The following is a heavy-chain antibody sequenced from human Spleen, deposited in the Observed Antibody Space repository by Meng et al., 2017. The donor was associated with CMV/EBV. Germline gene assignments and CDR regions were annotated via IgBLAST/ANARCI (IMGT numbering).Heavy chain of an antibody. J-gene: IGHJ4*02. CDR2: IVVGSGNT. Sequence: SVKVSCKVSGFTFTTSAVQWVRQARGQRLEWIGWIVVGSGNTNYAQKFQERVTITRDMSTSTAYMELSSLRSEDPAVYYCAAEGSSDYFDYWGQGTLVTVSS. D-gene: IGHD6-6*01. CDR3: AAEGSSDYFDY. CDR1: GFTFTTSA. V-gene: IGHV1-58*01.